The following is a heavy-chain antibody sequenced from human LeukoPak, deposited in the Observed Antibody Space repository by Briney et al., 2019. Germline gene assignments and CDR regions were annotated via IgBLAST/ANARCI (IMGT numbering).Heavy chain of an antibody. Sequence: GASVKVSCKASGGTFSSYAISWVRQAPGQGLEWMGGIIPIFGTANCAQKFQGRVTITADKSTSTAYMELSSLRSEDTAVYYCARTRSSSSSWYGQFDYWGQGTLVTVSS. CDR2: IIPIFGTA. CDR3: ARTRSSSSSWYGQFDY. D-gene: IGHD6-13*01. V-gene: IGHV1-69*06. J-gene: IGHJ4*02. CDR1: GGTFSSYA.